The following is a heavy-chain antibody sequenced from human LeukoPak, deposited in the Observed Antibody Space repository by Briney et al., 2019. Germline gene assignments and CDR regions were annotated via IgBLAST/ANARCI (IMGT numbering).Heavy chain of an antibody. D-gene: IGHD3-22*01. CDR2: IYYSGST. V-gene: IGHV4-31*03. Sequence: TLSLTCTVSGGSISSGGYYRSWIRQHPGKGLEWIGYIYYSGSTYYNPSLKSRVTISVDTSKNQFSLKLSSVTAADTAVYFCARVRRATYYYDSSGYYDAGYWGQGTLVTVSS. CDR3: ARVRRATYYYDSSGYYDAGY. J-gene: IGHJ4*02. CDR1: GGSISSGGYY.